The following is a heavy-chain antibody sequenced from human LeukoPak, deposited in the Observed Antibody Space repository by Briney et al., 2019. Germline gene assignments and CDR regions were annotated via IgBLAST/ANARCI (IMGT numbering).Heavy chain of an antibody. Sequence: SETLSLTCTVSGGSISRGGYYWSWIRQHPGKGLEWIGYIYYSGSTYYNPSLKSRVTISVDTSKNQFSLKLSSVTAADTAVYYCAREGTAMVDYWGQGTLVTVSS. CDR2: IYYSGST. CDR3: AREGTAMVDY. D-gene: IGHD5-18*01. J-gene: IGHJ4*02. CDR1: GGSISRGGYY. V-gene: IGHV4-31*03.